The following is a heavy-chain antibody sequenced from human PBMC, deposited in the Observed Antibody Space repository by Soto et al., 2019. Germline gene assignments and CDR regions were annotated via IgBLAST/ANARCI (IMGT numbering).Heavy chain of an antibody. V-gene: IGHV1-69*13. CDR2: IIPIFGTA. Sequence: SVKVSCKASGGTFSSYAISWVRQAPGQGLEWMGGIIPIFGTANYAQKFQGRVTITADESTSTAYMELSSLRSEDTAVYYCASVIAGNGNYYFDYWGQGTLVTVSS. CDR3: ASVIAGNGNYYFDY. D-gene: IGHD6-13*01. J-gene: IGHJ4*02. CDR1: GGTFSSYA.